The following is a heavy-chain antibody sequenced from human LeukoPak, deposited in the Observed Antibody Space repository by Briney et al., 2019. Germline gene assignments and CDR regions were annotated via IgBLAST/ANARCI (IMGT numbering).Heavy chain of an antibody. J-gene: IGHJ4*02. CDR3: ARQTGSGLFILP. CDR2: IYYTGNT. Sequence: PSETLSLTCIVSGYSISSNYYWGWIRQPPGKGLEWIGSIYYTGNTYYNASLKSQVSISIDTSKNQFSLRLTSVTAADTAVYFCARQTGSGLFILPGGQGTLVTVSS. V-gene: IGHV4-38-2*02. D-gene: IGHD3/OR15-3a*01. CDR1: GYSISSNYY.